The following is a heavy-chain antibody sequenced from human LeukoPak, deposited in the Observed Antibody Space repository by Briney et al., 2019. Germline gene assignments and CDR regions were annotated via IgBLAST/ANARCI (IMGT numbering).Heavy chain of an antibody. D-gene: IGHD1-1*01. J-gene: IGHJ3*02. Sequence: GGSLRLSCAASGFTVSINSMSWVPQAPGKGLEWVSLIYSGGITYYADSVKGRFTISRDNSKNSLYLQMNSLRAEDTAVYYCARDPNWFDIWGQGTMVTVSS. CDR1: GFTVSINS. CDR2: IYSGGIT. CDR3: ARDPNWFDI. V-gene: IGHV3-66*01.